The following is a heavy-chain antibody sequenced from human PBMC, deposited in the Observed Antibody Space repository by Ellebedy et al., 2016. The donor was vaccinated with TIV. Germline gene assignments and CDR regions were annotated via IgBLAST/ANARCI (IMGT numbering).Heavy chain of an antibody. CDR3: ARSGGWYTPYDY. V-gene: IGHV4-59*01. Sequence: MPSETLSLTCTVSGDSISGYYWSWIRQPPGKGLEWIGYFYSSGSGEYNPSLKSRVTMSVDTSRGQFSLRLNSVTASDTAVYYFARSGGWYTPYDYWGQGTLVTVSS. J-gene: IGHJ4*02. CDR1: GDSISGYY. D-gene: IGHD6-19*01. CDR2: FYSSGSG.